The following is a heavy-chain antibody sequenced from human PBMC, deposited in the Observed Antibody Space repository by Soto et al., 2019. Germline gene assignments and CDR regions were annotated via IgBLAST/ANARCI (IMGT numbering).Heavy chain of an antibody. V-gene: IGHV1-69*12. D-gene: IGHD1-1*01. CDR2: IIPMYGTT. Sequence: QVQLVQSGAEVKKPGSSVKVSCKASGGTFRSYVTSWVRQAPGQGLEWLGGIIPMYGTTYYAQTFQGRVTISAYESTSTAFMELSSLRSEDTAVYYCARIGTLDWIDDYWGQGTLVTVSS. J-gene: IGHJ4*02. CDR1: GGTFRSYV. CDR3: ARIGTLDWIDDY.